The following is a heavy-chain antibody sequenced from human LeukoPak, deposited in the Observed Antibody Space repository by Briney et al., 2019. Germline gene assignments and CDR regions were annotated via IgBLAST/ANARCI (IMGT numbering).Heavy chain of an antibody. J-gene: IGHJ5*02. CDR2: IYSGGST. D-gene: IGHD2/OR15-2a*01. V-gene: IGHV3-66*01. Sequence: PGGSLRLSCAASRFTVSSNYMTWVRQAAGKGLEWVSVIYSGGSTYYADSVKGRFTISRDNSKNAVSLQLNNLRAEDTAVYYCAKKHSTGLDPWGQGTLVTVSS. CDR3: AKKHSTGLDP. CDR1: RFTVSSNY.